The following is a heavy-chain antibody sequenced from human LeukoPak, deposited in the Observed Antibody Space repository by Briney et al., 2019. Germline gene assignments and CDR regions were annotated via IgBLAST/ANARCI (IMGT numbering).Heavy chain of an antibody. CDR1: GGSINYFY. CDR2: VYYSGST. V-gene: IGHV4-59*01. J-gene: IGHJ5*02. D-gene: IGHD3-16*01. CDR3: VRGLKAFET. Sequence: PSETLSLTCTVSGGSINYFYWSWIRQPPGKVLEWIGYVYYSGSTNYSPSLKSRVTMSADTSTNQLSLKLSSVTAADTAVYYCVRGLKAFETWGQGALVTVSS.